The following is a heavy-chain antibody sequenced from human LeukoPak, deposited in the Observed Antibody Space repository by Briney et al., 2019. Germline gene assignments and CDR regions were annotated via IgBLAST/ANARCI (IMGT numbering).Heavy chain of an antibody. J-gene: IGHJ1*01. CDR2: IDHSGST. V-gene: IGHV4-34*01. CDR1: GGSFSGYY. Sequence: PSETLSLTCAVYGGSFSGYYWSWIRQPPGKGLEWIGEIDHSGSTNYNPSLKSRVTISVDTSKNQFSLKLSSVTAADTAVYYCARGGTPYYDFWSGYYTSGHFQHWGQGTLVTVSS. D-gene: IGHD3-3*01. CDR3: ARGGTPYYDFWSGYYTSGHFQH.